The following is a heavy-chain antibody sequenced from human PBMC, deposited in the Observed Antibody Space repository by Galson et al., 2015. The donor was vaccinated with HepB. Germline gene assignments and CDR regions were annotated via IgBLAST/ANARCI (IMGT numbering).Heavy chain of an antibody. CDR3: ARDYYYGSGSYGDWFDP. Sequence: SLRLSCAASGFTFSSYSMNWVRQAPGKGLGWVSYISSSSSTIYYADSAKGRFTISRDNAKNSLYLQMNSLRDEDTAVYYCARDYYYGSGSYGDWFDPWGQGTLVTVSS. D-gene: IGHD3-10*01. CDR1: GFTFSSYS. J-gene: IGHJ5*02. V-gene: IGHV3-48*02. CDR2: ISSSSSTI.